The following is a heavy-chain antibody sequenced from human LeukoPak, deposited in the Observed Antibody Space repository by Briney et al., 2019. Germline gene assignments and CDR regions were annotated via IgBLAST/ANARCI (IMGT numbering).Heavy chain of an antibody. CDR3: VKGTMAASVPVY. J-gene: IGHJ4*02. V-gene: IGHV3-9*01. D-gene: IGHD6-13*01. CDR1: GFTFDDYA. CDR2: ITWNSGGT. Sequence: SLRLSCAASGFTFDDYAMHWVRQAPGKGLEWVSGITWNSGGTGYADSVKGRFTISRDNAKNSLYLQMNSLRAEDTAFYYCVKGTMAASVPVYWGQGTLVTVSS.